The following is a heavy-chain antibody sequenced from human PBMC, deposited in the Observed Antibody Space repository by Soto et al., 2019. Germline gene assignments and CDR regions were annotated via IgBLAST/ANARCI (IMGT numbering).Heavy chain of an antibody. D-gene: IGHD1-1*01. V-gene: IGHV3-72*01. Sequence: GGSLRLSCAASGFTFSDHYMDWVRQAPGKGLEWVGRTRNKANSYTTEYAASVKGRFTISRDDSKNALYLHMNSLKTEDTAVYYCVKIRNWLFGYWGQGTPVTVSS. CDR3: VKIRNWLFGY. CDR2: TRNKANSYTT. CDR1: GFTFSDHY. J-gene: IGHJ4*02.